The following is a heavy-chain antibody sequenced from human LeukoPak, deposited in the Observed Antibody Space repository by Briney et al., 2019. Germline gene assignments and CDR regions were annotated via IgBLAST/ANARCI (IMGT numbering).Heavy chain of an antibody. CDR1: GFSISSYY. CDR3: AVFSFYGDYVYH. D-gene: IGHD3-16*02. J-gene: IGHJ4*02. Sequence: SETLSLTCTASGFSISSYYWSWIRQPPGKGLEWIGYIYYSGSTNYYPSLKSRVTISVDTSQNHFSLTLSSVTAADTAGYYCAVFSFYGDYVYHWRKGTLVTVFS. CDR2: IYYSGST. V-gene: IGHV4-59*01.